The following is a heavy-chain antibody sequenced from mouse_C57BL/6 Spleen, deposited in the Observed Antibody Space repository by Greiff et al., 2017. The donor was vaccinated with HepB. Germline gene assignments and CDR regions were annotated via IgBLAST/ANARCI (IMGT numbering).Heavy chain of an antibody. CDR1: GYTFTSYG. V-gene: IGHV1-81*01. CDR2: IYPRSGNT. CDR3: ARGSGTTVNFDY. D-gene: IGHD1-1*01. Sequence: VQLQQSGAELARPGASVKLSCKASGYTFTSYGISWVKQRTGQGLEWIGEIYPRSGNTYYNEKFKGKATLTADKSSSTAYMELRSLTSEDSAVYFWARGSGTTVNFDYWGQGTTLTVSS. J-gene: IGHJ2*01.